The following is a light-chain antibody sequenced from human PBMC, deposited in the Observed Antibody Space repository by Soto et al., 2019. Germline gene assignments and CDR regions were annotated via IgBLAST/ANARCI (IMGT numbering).Light chain of an antibody. Sequence: QSVLTQSPSASASLGASVKLTCTLSSGHSNYAIAWHQQQSEKGPRYLMKLNSDGSHSKGDGIPDRFSGSSSGAERYLTISSLQAEDEADYYRQTWGSGIVVFVGGTMLTVL. CDR2: LNSDGSH. CDR1: SGHSNYA. J-gene: IGLJ2*01. V-gene: IGLV4-69*01. CDR3: QTWGSGIVV.